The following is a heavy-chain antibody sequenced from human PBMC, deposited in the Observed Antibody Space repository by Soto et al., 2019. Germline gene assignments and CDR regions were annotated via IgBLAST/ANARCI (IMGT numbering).Heavy chain of an antibody. V-gene: IGHV3-23*01. D-gene: IGHD4-17*01. Sequence: PGGSLRLSCAASGFTFSSYAMSWVRLAPGKGLEWVSTVNTGGSSTFYADSVKGRFTISRDNSKNTLFLQMNSLRAEDTAIYYCTKVVYGGNSAPNSGMEVWGQGTTVTVSS. CDR1: GFTFSSYA. J-gene: IGHJ6*02. CDR2: VNTGGSST. CDR3: TKVVYGGNSAPNSGMEV.